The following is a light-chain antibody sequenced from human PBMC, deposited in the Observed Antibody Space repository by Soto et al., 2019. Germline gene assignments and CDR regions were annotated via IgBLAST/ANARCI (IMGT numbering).Light chain of an antibody. CDR1: QSVSSS. V-gene: IGKV3-11*01. Sequence: EIVLTQSPATLSLSPGERATLSCRASQSVSSSLAWYQQKPGQAPRLLIYDASNRATGIPARFSGSGSGTDFTLTMSSLEPEDFAVYYCQQRSNWLTFGGGTKVEIK. J-gene: IGKJ4*01. CDR3: QQRSNWLT. CDR2: DAS.